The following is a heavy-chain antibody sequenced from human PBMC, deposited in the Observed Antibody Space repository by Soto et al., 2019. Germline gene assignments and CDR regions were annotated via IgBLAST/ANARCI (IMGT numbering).Heavy chain of an antibody. J-gene: IGHJ4*02. CDR3: ARVGVGYCSGGSCYGGGDY. CDR1: GFTFSSYV. D-gene: IGHD2-15*01. CDR2: IWYDGSNK. V-gene: IGHV3-33*01. Sequence: QVQLVESGGGVVQPGRSLRLSCAASGFTFSSYVMHWVRQAPGKGLEWVAVIWYDGSNKYYADSVKGRFTISRDNSQNTLYLQMNSLRAEDTAVYYCARVGVGYCSGGSCYGGGDYWGQGTLVTVSS.